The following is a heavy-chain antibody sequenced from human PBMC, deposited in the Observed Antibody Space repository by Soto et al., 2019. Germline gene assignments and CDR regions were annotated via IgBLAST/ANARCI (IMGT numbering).Heavy chain of an antibody. CDR3: AKGVSRYGDQDYFDC. CDR2: ISASGGSP. Sequence: EVQLLESGGGLVQPGGSLRLSCAASGFTFSSYTMSWVRQAPGKGLEWVSAISASGGSPYYADSVKGRFTISRDNSKNTVYPYIDSLRAEDTAVYYWAKGVSRYGDQDYFDCWGPGSLVTVSA. V-gene: IGHV3-23*01. D-gene: IGHD4-17*01. J-gene: IGHJ4*02. CDR1: GFTFSSYT.